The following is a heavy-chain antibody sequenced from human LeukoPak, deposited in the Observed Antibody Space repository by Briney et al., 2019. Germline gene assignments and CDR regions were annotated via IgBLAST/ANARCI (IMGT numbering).Heavy chain of an antibody. V-gene: IGHV1-8*01. CDR2: MNPNNGNT. J-gene: IGHJ6*02. Sequence: ASVKVSCKASGYSFTNYDINWVRQATGQGLEWMGWMNPNNGNTGYAQKFQGRVTMTRDTSISTAYMELSSLTSEDTAVYYCARKIGAFGVRGQGTTVTVSS. CDR3: ARKIGAFGV. CDR1: GYSFTNYD. D-gene: IGHD3-3*01.